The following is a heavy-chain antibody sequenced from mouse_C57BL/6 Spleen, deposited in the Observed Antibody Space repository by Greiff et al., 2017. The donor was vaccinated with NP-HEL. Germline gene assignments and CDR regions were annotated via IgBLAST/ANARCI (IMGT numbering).Heavy chain of an antibody. V-gene: IGHV1-50*01. CDR3: ARGGLRRAMDY. J-gene: IGHJ4*01. D-gene: IGHD1-1*01. CDR1: GYTFTSYW. CDR2: IDPSDSYT. Sequence: QVQLQQSGAELVKPGASVKLSCKASGYTFTSYWMQWVKQRPGQGLEWIGEIDPSDSYTNYNQKFKGKATLTVDTSSSTAYMQLSSLTSEDSAVYYCARGGLRRAMDYWGQGTSVTVSS.